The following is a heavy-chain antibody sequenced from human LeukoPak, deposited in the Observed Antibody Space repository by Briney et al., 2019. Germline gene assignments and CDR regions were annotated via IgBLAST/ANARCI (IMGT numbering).Heavy chain of an antibody. J-gene: IGHJ6*03. Sequence: GGSLRLSCSASGFTLSTFAMHWVRQAPGQGLEYVSGLNDRGDGTSYVDSVKDRFIVSKDNSKNTLYLQMDNLRVENIATYYCARAHLCSGRPYPDSLYYTDVWRKGTAVIVSS. CDR1: GFTLSTFA. CDR3: ARAHLCSGRPYPDSLYYTDV. D-gene: IGHD6-25*01. V-gene: IGHV3-64*02. CDR2: LNDRGDGT.